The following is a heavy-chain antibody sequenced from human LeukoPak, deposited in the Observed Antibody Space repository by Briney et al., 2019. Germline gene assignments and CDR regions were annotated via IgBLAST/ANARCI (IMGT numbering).Heavy chain of an antibody. Sequence: PGGSLRLSCAASGFTFTYYAMHWVRQAPGKGLEWVSVVSNDGSNQDYTDSVKGRFIISRDDSKSTVYLQMNSLRVDDTAIYYCARGPDPVVRGPRRAFDLWGQGTMVTVSS. D-gene: IGHD3-10*01. CDR2: VSNDGSNQ. CDR1: GFTFTYYA. CDR3: ARGPDPVVRGPRRAFDL. J-gene: IGHJ3*01. V-gene: IGHV3-30-3*01.